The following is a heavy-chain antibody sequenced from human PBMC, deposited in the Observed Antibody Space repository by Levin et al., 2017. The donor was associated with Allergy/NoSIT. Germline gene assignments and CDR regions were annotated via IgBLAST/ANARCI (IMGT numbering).Heavy chain of an antibody. CDR3: AKALRYGDYGGLMDV. V-gene: IGHV3-43*01. CDR1: GFTFDDYT. CDR2: ISWDGGST. D-gene: IGHD4-17*01. Sequence: PGESLKISCAASGFTFDDYTMHWVRQAPGKGLEWVSLISWDGGSTYYADSVKGRFTISRDNSKNSLYLQMNSLRTEDTALYYCAKALRYGDYGGLMDVWGKGPTVTVSS. J-gene: IGHJ6*04.